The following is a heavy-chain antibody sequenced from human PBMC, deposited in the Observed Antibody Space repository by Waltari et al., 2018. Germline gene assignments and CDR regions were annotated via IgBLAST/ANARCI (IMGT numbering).Heavy chain of an antibody. CDR1: W. Sequence: WWRCARQARVQGREWIGQIYRGGRTDYQPHIESGVATSRDTTKTEFSLEVTSATDADTAVYFCARDRGRALYLDSWGQGILVTVSP. CDR2: IYRGGRT. V-gene: IGHV4-4*01. D-gene: IGHD5-12*01. J-gene: IGHJ4*02. CDR3: ARDRGRALYLDS.